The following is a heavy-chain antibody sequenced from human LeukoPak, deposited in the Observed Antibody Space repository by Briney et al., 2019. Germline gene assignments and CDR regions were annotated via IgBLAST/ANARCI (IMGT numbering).Heavy chain of an antibody. CDR3: ARQPKIAVAEN. Sequence: GSLRLSCAASGFTFSSYGMHWVRQAPGKGLEWIGSIYHSGSTYYNPSLKSRVTISVDTSKNQFSLKLNSVTAADTAVYYCARQPKIAVAENWGQGTLVTVSS. CDR2: IYHSGST. D-gene: IGHD6-19*01. CDR1: GFTFSSYG. J-gene: IGHJ4*02. V-gene: IGHV4-38-2*01.